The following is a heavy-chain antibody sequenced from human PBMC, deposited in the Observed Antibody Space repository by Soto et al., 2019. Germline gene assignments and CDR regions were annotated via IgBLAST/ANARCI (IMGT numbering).Heavy chain of an antibody. V-gene: IGHV1-46*03. D-gene: IGHD6-13*01. Sequence: ASVKVSCKASGNTFTSYYMHWVRQAPGQGLEWMGIINPSGGSTSYAQKFQGRVTMTRDTSTSTVYMELSSLRSEDTAVYYCARDLAVAAAGTGGAFDIWGQGAMVTVSS. CDR1: GNTFTSYY. J-gene: IGHJ3*02. CDR3: ARDLAVAAAGTGGAFDI. CDR2: INPSGGST.